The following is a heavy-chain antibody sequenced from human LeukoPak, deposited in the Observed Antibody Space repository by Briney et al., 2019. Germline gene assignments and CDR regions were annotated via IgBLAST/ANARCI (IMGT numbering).Heavy chain of an antibody. CDR2: INHSGST. CDR1: GGSFSGYY. D-gene: IGHD2-15*01. V-gene: IGHV4-34*01. CDR3: ARRAGYCSGGSCYPSRRGRHYMDV. Sequence: PSETLSLTCAVYGGSFSGYYWSWIRQPPGKGLEWIGEINHSGSTNYNPSLKSRVTKSVDTSKNQFSLKLSSVTAADTAVYYCARRAGYCSGGSCYPSRRGRHYMDVWGKGTTVTVSS. J-gene: IGHJ6*03.